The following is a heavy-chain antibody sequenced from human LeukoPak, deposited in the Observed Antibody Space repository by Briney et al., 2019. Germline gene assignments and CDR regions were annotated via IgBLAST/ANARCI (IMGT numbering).Heavy chain of an antibody. CDR2: IHPRRGDT. D-gene: IGHD6-13*01. CDR1: GYSFTAFY. V-gene: IGHV1-2*02. Sequence: ASVKVSCKTSGYSFTAFYIHWVRQAPGQGLEWMGWIHPRRGDTNYAQKFQGRVTMTRDTSISTAYLDLSSLRSDDTAVYYCARGIAAAGHPTSFDYWGQGTLVTVSS. CDR3: ARGIAAAGHPTSFDY. J-gene: IGHJ4*02.